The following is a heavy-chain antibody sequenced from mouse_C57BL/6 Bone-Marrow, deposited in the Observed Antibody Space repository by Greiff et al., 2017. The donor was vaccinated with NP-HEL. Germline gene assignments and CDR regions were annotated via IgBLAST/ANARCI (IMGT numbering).Heavy chain of an antibody. V-gene: IGHV1-55*01. Sequence: QVQLQQPGAELVKPGASVKMSCKASGYTFTSYWITWVKQRPGQGLEWIGDIYPGSGSTNYNEKFKSKATLTVDTSSSTAYMQLSSLTSEDSAVYYCARAGQLRLPKDYWGQGTTLTVSS. CDR1: GYTFTSYW. D-gene: IGHD3-2*02. J-gene: IGHJ2*01. CDR3: ARAGQLRLPKDY. CDR2: IYPGSGST.